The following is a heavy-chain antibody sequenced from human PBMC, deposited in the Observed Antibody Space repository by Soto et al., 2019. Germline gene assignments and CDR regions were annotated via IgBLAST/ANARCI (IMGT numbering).Heavy chain of an antibody. CDR3: ARVSSSGWYEFDY. D-gene: IGHD6-19*01. CDR1: GYTFTGYY. CDR2: INPNSGGT. V-gene: IGHV1-2*02. Sequence: SVKVSCKASGYTFTGYYMHWVRQAPGQGLEWMGWINPNSGGTNYAQKFQGRVTMTRDTSISTAYMELSRLRSDDTAVYYCARVSSSGWYEFDYWGQGTLVTVSS. J-gene: IGHJ4*02.